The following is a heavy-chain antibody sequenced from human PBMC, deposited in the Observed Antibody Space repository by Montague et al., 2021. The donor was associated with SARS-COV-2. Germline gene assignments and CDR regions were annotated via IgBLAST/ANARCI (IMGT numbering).Heavy chain of an antibody. CDR2: ISYDGSNK. D-gene: IGHD3-3*01. Sequence: SLRLSCAASGFTFSSYAMHWVRQAPGKGLEWVVVISYDGSNKYYADSVKGRFTISRDNSKNTLYLQMNSLRAEDTAVYYCARDFLPLLAYYYGMDVWGQGTTVTVSS. V-gene: IGHV3-30*04. CDR1: GFTFSSYA. J-gene: IGHJ6*02. CDR3: ARDFLPLLAYYYGMDV.